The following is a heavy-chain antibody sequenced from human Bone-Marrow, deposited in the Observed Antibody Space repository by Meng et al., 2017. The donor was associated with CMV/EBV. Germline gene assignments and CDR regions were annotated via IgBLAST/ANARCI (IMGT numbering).Heavy chain of an antibody. D-gene: IGHD7-27*01. J-gene: IGHJ4*02. CDR2: INPNTGAT. CDR1: GYTFSDFY. V-gene: IGHV1-2*02. Sequence: VKVSCKASGYTFSDFYIHWVRQAPGQGLEWMGGINPNTGATDYAQKLQGRVTMTRDTSISTASMELSSLRSDDTAVYYCARTGSWGHYWGYWGQGTLVTVPS. CDR3: ARTGSWGHYWGY.